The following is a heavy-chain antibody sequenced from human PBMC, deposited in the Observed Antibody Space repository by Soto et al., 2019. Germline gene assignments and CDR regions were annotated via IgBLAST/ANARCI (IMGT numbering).Heavy chain of an antibody. J-gene: IGHJ4*02. CDR2: ISSSSSTI. CDR3: ARDGVSSPGYTWNYGTYFDY. D-gene: IGHD1-7*01. Sequence: PGGSLRLSCAASGFTFSSYSMNWVRQAPGKGLEWVSYISSSSSTIYYADSVKGRFTISRDNAKNTLYLQMNSLRPDDTAMYYCARDGVSSPGYTWNYGTYFDYWGKGALVTVSS. CDR1: GFTFSSYS. V-gene: IGHV3-48*01.